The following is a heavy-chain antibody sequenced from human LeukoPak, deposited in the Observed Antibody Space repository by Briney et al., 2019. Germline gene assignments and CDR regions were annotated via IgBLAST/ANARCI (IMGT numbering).Heavy chain of an antibody. Sequence: GGSLRLSCAASGFTVSSNYMSWVRQAPGKGPAWVSRIKSDGSSTSYADSVKGRFTISSDNAKNMLYLQMNSLRAEDTAVYYCARSDWFDPWGQGTLVIVSS. CDR2: IKSDGSST. J-gene: IGHJ5*02. V-gene: IGHV3-74*01. CDR1: GFTVSSNY. CDR3: ARSDWFDP.